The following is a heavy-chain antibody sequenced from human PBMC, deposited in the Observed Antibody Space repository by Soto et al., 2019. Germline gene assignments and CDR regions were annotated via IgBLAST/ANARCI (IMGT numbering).Heavy chain of an antibody. Sequence: ASVKVSCNASGYTFTSYYINWVRQATGQGLEWMGWMNPNSGNTGYAQKFQGRVTMTRNTSISTAYMELSSLRSEDTAVYYCARGEPHPTAPHRDWGQGTLVTVSS. D-gene: IGHD1-1*01. CDR3: ARGEPHPTAPHRD. CDR1: GYTFTSYY. J-gene: IGHJ4*02. CDR2: MNPNSGNT. V-gene: IGHV1-8*01.